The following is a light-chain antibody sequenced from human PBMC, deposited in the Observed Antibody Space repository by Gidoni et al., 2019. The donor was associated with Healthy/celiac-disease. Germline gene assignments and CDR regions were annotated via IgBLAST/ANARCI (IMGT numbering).Light chain of an antibody. CDR2: EVS. CDR1: SSDVGGYNY. Sequence: QSALTPPASVSGSPGQSITISCTGTSSDVGGYNYVSWYQQHPGKAPKLMIYEVSTRPSGVSNRCSGSKSGNTASLTISGLQAEDEADYYCSSYTSSSTLVFGGGTKLTVL. CDR3: SSYTSSSTLV. V-gene: IGLV2-14*01. J-gene: IGLJ3*02.